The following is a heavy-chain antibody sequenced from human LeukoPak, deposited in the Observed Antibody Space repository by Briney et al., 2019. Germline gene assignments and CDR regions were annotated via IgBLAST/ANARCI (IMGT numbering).Heavy chain of an antibody. CDR1: GGSIGSYY. J-gene: IGHJ4*02. D-gene: IGHD1-26*01. CDR2: SYTTGRT. V-gene: IGHV4-4*07. CDR3: ARSGGSGFQLDS. Sequence: SETLSLTCTVSGGSIGSYYWSWVRQPAGKGLEWIGRSYTTGRTIYNPSLKSRGTMSLDTSKNQLSLNLSSVTAADTAVYYCARSGGSGFQLDSWGQGTLVTVSS.